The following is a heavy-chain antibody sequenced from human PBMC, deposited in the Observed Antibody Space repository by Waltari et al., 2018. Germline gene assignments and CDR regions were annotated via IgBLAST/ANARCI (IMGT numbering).Heavy chain of an antibody. CDR2: IHYSGSN. D-gene: IGHD2-8*01. J-gene: IGHJ4*02. Sequence: QVQLQESGPGLVKPSETLSLTCTVSGGSISSYYWSWIRQPPGKGLEVIGYIHYSGSNNYNPFPKGRVNIIVETSKNQFSLKLSSVTAADTAVYYCARGGDCTNGVCYPYYFDYWGQGTLVTVSS. CDR3: ARGGDCTNGVCYPYYFDY. V-gene: IGHV4-59*01. CDR1: GGSISSYY.